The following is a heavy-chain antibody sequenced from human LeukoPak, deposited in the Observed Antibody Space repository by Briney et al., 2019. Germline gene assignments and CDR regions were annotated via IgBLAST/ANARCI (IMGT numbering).Heavy chain of an antibody. J-gene: IGHJ1*01. V-gene: IGHV1-69*04. D-gene: IGHD3-22*01. CDR1: GGTFSSYA. CDR3: ARAPMKVSSKFQH. Sequence: SVKVSCKASGGTFSSYAISWVRQAPGQGLEWMGRIIPILGIANYAQKFQGRVTITADKSTSTAYMELSSLRSEDTAVYYCARAPMKVSSKFQHWGQGALVTVSS. CDR2: IIPILGIA.